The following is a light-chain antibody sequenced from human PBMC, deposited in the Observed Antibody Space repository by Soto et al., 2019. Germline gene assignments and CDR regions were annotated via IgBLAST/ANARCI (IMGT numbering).Light chain of an antibody. CDR2: EVS. J-gene: IGLJ1*01. CDR1: SSDVGSYNL. Sequence: ALTPPASVSGSPGQSITISCTGTSSDVGSYNLISWYQQYPDKAPKLMIYEVSKRPSGVSNRFSGSKSGNTASLTISGLQAEDEADYYCCSYAGSSTFYVFGSGTKVTVL. CDR3: CSYAGSSTFYV. V-gene: IGLV2-23*02.